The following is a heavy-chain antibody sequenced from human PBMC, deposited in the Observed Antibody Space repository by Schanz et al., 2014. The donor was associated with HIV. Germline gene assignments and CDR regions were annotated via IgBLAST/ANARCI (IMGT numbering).Heavy chain of an antibody. V-gene: IGHV3-30*18. CDR1: GFRFRSYW. D-gene: IGHD3-22*01. J-gene: IGHJ4*02. Sequence: QVQLVESGGGVVQPGRSLRLSCAASGFRFRSYWMSWVRQAPGKGLEWVAVISYDGVNKHFADSVKGRFTISRDNSKNTLYLQMTTLRTEDTAVYYCAKPEYDSSGNSQSHFDYWGQGTLVTVSS. CDR3: AKPEYDSSGNSQSHFDY. CDR2: ISYDGVNK.